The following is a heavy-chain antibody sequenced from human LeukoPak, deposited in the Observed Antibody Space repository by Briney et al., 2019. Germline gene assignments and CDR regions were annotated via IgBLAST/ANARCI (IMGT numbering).Heavy chain of an antibody. CDR1: GYTFTNYS. J-gene: IGHJ4*03. CDR3: ARASYCSDGSCYSDY. V-gene: IGHV1-18*01. Sequence: ASVTVSFTASGYTFTNYSISWVRQAPGQGLEWMGWISAYNGNTIYAQKVKGRVTMTTDTSTSTAYMELRSLKSDDTAVYYCARASYCSDGSCYSDYWGQGPWSPSPQ. CDR2: ISAYNGNT. D-gene: IGHD2-15*01.